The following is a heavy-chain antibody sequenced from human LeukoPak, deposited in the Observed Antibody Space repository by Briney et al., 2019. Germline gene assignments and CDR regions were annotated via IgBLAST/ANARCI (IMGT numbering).Heavy chain of an antibody. CDR2: ISNTGGST. CDR3: AQQVGYCSSGSCYFTY. V-gene: IGHV3-23*01. CDR1: GFTFNTYA. Sequence: PGGSPRLSCAASGFTFNTYAMSWVRQAPGKGLEWVSAISNTGGSTYYADSVKGRFTISRDKSKNTLSLQMNSLRVEDTAVYYCAQQVGYCSSGSCYFTYWGQGTLVTVSS. J-gene: IGHJ1*01. D-gene: IGHD2-15*01.